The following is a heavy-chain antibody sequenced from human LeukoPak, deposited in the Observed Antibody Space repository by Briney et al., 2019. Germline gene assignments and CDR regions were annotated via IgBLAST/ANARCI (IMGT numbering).Heavy chain of an antibody. D-gene: IGHD5-24*01. V-gene: IGHV4-34*01. CDR2: INHSGST. J-gene: IGHJ3*02. Sequence: KSGGSLRLSCAASGFTFSDYYMSWIRQAPGKGLEWIGEINHSGSTNYNPSLKSRVTISVDTSKNQFSLKLSSVTAADTAVYYCARRPRDGYRRNAFDIWGQGTMVTVSS. CDR1: GFTFSDYY. CDR3: ARRPRDGYRRNAFDI.